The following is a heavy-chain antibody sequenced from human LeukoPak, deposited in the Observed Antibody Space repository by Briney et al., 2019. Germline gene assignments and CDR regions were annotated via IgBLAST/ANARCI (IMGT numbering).Heavy chain of an antibody. J-gene: IGHJ6*04. CDR3: ARERCSSTSCYGADV. V-gene: IGHV3-53*01. CDR2: IYSGGKT. CDR1: GFTVSGNY. Sequence: GGSLRLSCAASGFTVSGNYMSWVRQAPGKGLEWVSAIYSGGKTYYADSVKGRFTISRDNSKNTLYLQMNSLRAEDTAVYYCARERCSSTSCYGADVWGKGTTVTVSS. D-gene: IGHD2-2*01.